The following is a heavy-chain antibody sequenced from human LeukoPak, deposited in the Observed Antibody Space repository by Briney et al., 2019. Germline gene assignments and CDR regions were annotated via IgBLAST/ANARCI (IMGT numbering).Heavy chain of an antibody. Sequence: GGSLRLSCAASGFTFSNYWMSWVRQAPGKGLEWVANIKQDGSEKSYVGSVKGRFTISRDNAKNSLYLQLNSLRAEDTAVYYCARGGDRGYDYLDYWGQGTLVTVSS. D-gene: IGHD5-12*01. CDR1: GFTFSNYW. J-gene: IGHJ4*02. V-gene: IGHV3-7*03. CDR2: IKQDGSEK. CDR3: ARGGDRGYDYLDY.